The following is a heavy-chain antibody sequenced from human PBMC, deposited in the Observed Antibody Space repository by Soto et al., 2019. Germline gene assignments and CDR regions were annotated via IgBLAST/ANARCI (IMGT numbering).Heavy chain of an antibody. D-gene: IGHD3-10*01. J-gene: IGHJ4*02. CDR2: INPFDGSR. V-gene: IGHV1-46*03. Sequence: ASVKVSCKASGYTFTSYAIHWVRQAPGQGLEWMGWINPFDGSRMFAQSFQGRVTMTRDTSTGTVYMEVSSLRSEDTAVYYCSRVDPGETSPFDHWGQGTLVTVSS. CDR1: GYTFTSYA. CDR3: SRVDPGETSPFDH.